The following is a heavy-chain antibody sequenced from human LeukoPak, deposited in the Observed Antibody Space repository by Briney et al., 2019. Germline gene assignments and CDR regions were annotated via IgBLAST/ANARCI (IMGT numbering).Heavy chain of an antibody. V-gene: IGHV3-48*01. D-gene: IGHD6-13*01. CDR1: GFTFSSYS. CDR3: ARRWVEQYYFDY. J-gene: IGHJ4*02. Sequence: GGSLRLSCAASGFTFSSYSMTWVRQAPGKGLEWVSYIGHGGGNKYYADSVEGRFTISRDDVENSLYLQMNSLRAEDTAIYYCARRWVEQYYFDYWGQGTLVTVSS. CDR2: IGHGGGNK.